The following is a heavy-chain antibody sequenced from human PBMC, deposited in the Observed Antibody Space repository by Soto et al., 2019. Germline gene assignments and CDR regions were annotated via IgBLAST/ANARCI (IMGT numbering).Heavy chain of an antibody. D-gene: IGHD3-22*01. CDR3: VKGEYYYDSSGYYPFDY. Sequence: PGGSLRLSCSASGFTFSSYAMHWVRQAPGKGLEYVSSISTNGGSTHYADYVKGRFTISRDNSKNMQYLQMSSLRADDTAVYYCVKGEYYYDSSGYYPFDYWGQGT. V-gene: IGHV3-64D*06. CDR2: ISTNGGST. J-gene: IGHJ4*02. CDR1: GFTFSSYA.